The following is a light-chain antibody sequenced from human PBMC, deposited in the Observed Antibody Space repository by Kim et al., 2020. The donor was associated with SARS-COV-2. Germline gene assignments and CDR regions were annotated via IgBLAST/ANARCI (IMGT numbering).Light chain of an antibody. J-gene: IGKJ1*01. V-gene: IGKV3-20*01. CDR3: QQYGFSPT. Sequence: EIVLTQSPGTLSLSPGDRATLSCGASESVSTSYLAWYQQKPGQAPRLLIFATSIRATGIPDRFRGSGSGAEFTLTITRLEPEDSAAYYCQQYGFSPTFGQGTKVDIK. CDR2: ATS. CDR1: ESVSTSY.